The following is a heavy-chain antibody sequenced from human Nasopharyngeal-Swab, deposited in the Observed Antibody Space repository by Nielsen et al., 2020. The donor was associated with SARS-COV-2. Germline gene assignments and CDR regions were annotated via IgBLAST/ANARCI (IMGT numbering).Heavy chain of an antibody. D-gene: IGHD2-2*01. J-gene: IGHJ6*02. V-gene: IGHV1-46*01. CDR3: AREGVVVVPAAAYYYGMDV. Sequence: WVRQAPGQGLEWMGIINPSGGSASYAQKFQGRVTMTRDTSTSTVYMELSSLRSEDTAVYYCAREGVVVVPAAAYYYGMDVWGQGTTVTVSS. CDR2: INPSGGSA.